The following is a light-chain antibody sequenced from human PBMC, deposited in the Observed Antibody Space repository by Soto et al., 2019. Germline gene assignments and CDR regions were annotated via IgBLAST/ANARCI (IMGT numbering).Light chain of an antibody. Sequence: DIQMTQSPSTLSASVGDTVTITCRASESIDNWLAWYQQKPGKAPKLLIYDASSLESGVPSRFSGSGSGTEFTLTISSLQSEDFAVYYCQQYNNWPQTFGQGTKVDIK. J-gene: IGKJ1*01. CDR2: DAS. V-gene: IGKV1-5*01. CDR3: QQYNNWPQT. CDR1: ESIDNW.